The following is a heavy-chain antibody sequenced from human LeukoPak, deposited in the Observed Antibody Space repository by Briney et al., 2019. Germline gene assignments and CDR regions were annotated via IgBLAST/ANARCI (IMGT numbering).Heavy chain of an antibody. CDR3: AKGPFPGYYDSSGYYNY. CDR1: GFTFDDYA. J-gene: IGHJ4*02. CDR2: ISWNSGSI. Sequence: GGSLRLSCAASGFTFDDYAMHWVGQAPGKGLEWVSGISWNSGSIGYADSVKGRFTISRDNAKNSLYLQMNSLRAEDTALYYCAKGPFPGYYDSSGYYNYWGQGTLVTVSS. V-gene: IGHV3-9*01. D-gene: IGHD3-22*01.